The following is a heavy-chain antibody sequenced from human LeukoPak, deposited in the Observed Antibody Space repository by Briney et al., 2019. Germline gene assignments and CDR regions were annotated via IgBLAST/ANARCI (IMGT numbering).Heavy chain of an antibody. D-gene: IGHD3-22*01. CDR2: IYHSGST. CDR3: ARVRYYDSSGSRGFFDY. V-gene: IGHV4-38-2*02. Sequence: SETLSLTCTVSGYSISSGYYWGWIRQPPGEGLEWIGSIYHSGSTLCSPSLRSRLTLSVDTSKIQFSLKLSSVTAADTAVYYCARVRYYDSSGSRGFFDYWGQGTLVTVSS. CDR1: GYSISSGYY. J-gene: IGHJ4*02.